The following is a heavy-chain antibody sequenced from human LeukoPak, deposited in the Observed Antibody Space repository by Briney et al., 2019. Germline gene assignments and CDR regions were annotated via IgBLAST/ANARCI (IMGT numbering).Heavy chain of an antibody. CDR3: AREYPVGVFRGMSIAFDI. Sequence: ASVRVSCKASGDTLTTHPISWVRQAPGQGPEWMGRITPIFNKADYTPNFQGRVSFTVDRSTSTAYMEVHSPRSEDTAMYYCAREYPVGVFRGMSIAFDIWGQGTMVTVTS. J-gene: IGHJ3*02. D-gene: IGHD3-10*01. CDR2: ITPIFNKA. CDR1: GDTLTTHP. V-gene: IGHV1-69*04.